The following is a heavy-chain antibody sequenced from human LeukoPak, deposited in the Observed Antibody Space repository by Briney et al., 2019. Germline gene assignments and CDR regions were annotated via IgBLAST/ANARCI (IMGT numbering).Heavy chain of an antibody. D-gene: IGHD6-19*01. V-gene: IGHV1-18*04. J-gene: IGHJ4*02. CDR2: ISAYNGNT. CDR1: GYTFTGYY. Sequence: GASVKVSCKASGYTFTGYYMHWVRQAPGQGLEWMGWISAYNGNTNYAQKLQGRVTMTTDTSTSTAYMELRSLRSDDTAVYYCARREQWLVRDDYWGQGTLVTVSS. CDR3: ARREQWLVRDDY.